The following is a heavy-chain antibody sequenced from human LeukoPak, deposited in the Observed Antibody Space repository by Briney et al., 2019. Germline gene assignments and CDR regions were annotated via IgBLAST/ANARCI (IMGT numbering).Heavy chain of an antibody. J-gene: IGHJ5*02. Sequence: ASVKVFCKVYGYTITALSMHWVRQAPGKGLEWMGGFDPEDGETIYAQKFQGRVTMTEATSTDTAYMELSSLISEDKAVYYCATDLSLTGYYSFRWFDPWGQGTLVTVSS. CDR1: GYTITALS. CDR2: FDPEDGET. CDR3: ATDLSLTGYYSFRWFDP. V-gene: IGHV1-24*01. D-gene: IGHD3-9*01.